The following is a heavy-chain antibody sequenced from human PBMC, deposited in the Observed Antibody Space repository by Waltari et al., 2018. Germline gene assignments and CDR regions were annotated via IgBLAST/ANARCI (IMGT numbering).Heavy chain of an antibody. Sequence: VQLVESGGGLVQPGGSLRLSYAASGCTFSCYEMTWVRQAPGQGLEWVSYISSSGSTIYYADSVKGRFTISRDNAKNSLYLQMNSLRAEDTAVYYCARNSYDFWSGSKYYYYYMDVWGKGTTVTVSS. CDR1: GCTFSCYE. CDR3: ARNSYDFWSGSKYYYYYMDV. J-gene: IGHJ6*03. CDR2: ISSSGSTI. D-gene: IGHD3-3*01. V-gene: IGHV3-48*03.